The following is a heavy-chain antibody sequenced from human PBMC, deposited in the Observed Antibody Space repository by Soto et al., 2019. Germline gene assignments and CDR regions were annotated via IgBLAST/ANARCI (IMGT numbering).Heavy chain of an antibody. CDR3: AKDMVGVVLWFGAKTGGMDV. V-gene: IGHV3-30*18. D-gene: IGHD3-10*01. CDR1: GFTFSSYG. Sequence: QVQLVESGGGVVQPGRSLRLSCAASGFTFSSYGMHWVRQAPGKGLEWVAVISYDGSNKYYADSVKGRFTISRDNSKNTLYMQMNSLRAEDTAVYYCAKDMVGVVLWFGAKTGGMDVWGQGTTVTVSS. J-gene: IGHJ6*02. CDR2: ISYDGSNK.